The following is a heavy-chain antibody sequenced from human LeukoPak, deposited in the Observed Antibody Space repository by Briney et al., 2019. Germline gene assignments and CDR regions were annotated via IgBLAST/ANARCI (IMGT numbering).Heavy chain of an antibody. V-gene: IGHV3-7*01. CDR2: MKYDGSGK. J-gene: IGHJ4*02. CDR3: ARDIEAAGLFLDY. D-gene: IGHD6-13*01. CDR1: GCTFSSYW. Sequence: GGSLRLSCAASGCTFSSYWMSWVRQAPGKGLEWVANMKYDGSGKYYVDSVKGRFTISRDNAKNSLYLQMNSLRAEDTAVYYCARDIEAAGLFLDYWGQGTLVTVSS.